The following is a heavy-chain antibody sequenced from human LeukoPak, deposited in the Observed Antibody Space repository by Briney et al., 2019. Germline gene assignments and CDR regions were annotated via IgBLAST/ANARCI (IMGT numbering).Heavy chain of an antibody. Sequence: ASVKVSCKASGYTFTGYYIHWVRQAPGQGLEWMGRINPNTGGTNFAQKFQGRVTMTRDTSISTAYMELSRLRSDNTAVYYCARDSPLWYDAFDIWGQGTMVTVSS. V-gene: IGHV1-2*06. CDR2: INPNTGGT. CDR3: ARDSPLWYDAFDI. D-gene: IGHD3-10*01. CDR1: GYTFTGYY. J-gene: IGHJ3*02.